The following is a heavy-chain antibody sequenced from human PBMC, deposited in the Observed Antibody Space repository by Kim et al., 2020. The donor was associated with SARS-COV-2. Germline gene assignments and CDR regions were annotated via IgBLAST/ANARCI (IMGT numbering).Heavy chain of an antibody. CDR3: AKSTSLELPNYYFDY. CDR2: IWYDGSNK. CDR1: GFTFSSYG. V-gene: IGHV3-33*06. J-gene: IGHJ4*02. D-gene: IGHD1-26*01. Sequence: GGSLRLSCAASGFTFSSYGMHWVRQAPGKGLEWVAVIWYDGSNKYYADSVKGRFTISRDNSKNTLYLQMNSLRAEDTAVYYCAKSTSLELPNYYFDYWGQETLVTVSS.